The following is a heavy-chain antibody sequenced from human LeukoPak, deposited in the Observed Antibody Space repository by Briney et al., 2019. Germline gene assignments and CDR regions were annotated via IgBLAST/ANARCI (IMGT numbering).Heavy chain of an antibody. J-gene: IGHJ4*02. V-gene: IGHV4-34*01. D-gene: IGHD3-10*01. CDR3: ARSLGVRGVFDY. Sequence: PSETLSLTCAVYGGSFSGYYWSWIRQPPGKGLEWIGEINHSGSTNYNPSLKSRVTISVDTSKNQFFLKLSSVTAADTAVYYCARSLGVRGVFDYWGQGNLVTVSS. CDR2: INHSGST. CDR1: GGSFSGYY.